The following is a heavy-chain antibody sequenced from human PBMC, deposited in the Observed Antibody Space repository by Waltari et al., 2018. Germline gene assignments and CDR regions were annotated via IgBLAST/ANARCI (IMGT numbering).Heavy chain of an antibody. CDR3: ARDPPAAGGN. Sequence: EVQLVESGGGLVQPGGSLRLYGAASGFPFSSYGMRWVRQAPGKGLEWVANIKQDGSEKYYVDSVKGRFTISRDNAKNSLYLQMNSLRAEDTAVYYCARDPPAAGGNWGQGTLVTVSS. J-gene: IGHJ4*02. D-gene: IGHD6-13*01. V-gene: IGHV3-7*01. CDR2: IKQDGSEK. CDR1: GFPFSSYG.